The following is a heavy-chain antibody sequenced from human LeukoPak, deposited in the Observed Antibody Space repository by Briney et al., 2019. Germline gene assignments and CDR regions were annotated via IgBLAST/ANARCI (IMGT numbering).Heavy chain of an antibody. CDR1: GYTFTSYY. D-gene: IGHD6-13*01. CDR2: INPSGGST. V-gene: IGHV1-46*01. J-gene: IGHJ4*02. CDR3: ARDRAAAGLDY. Sequence: ASVKVSCKASGYTFTSYYMHWVRQAPGQGLEWMGIINPSGGSTSYAQKFQGRVTMTRDTSTSTVYMELSSLRSEDTAAYYCARDRAAAGLDYWGQGTLVTVSS.